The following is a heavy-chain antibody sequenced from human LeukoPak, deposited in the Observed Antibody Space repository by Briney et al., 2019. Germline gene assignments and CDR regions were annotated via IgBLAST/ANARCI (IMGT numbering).Heavy chain of an antibody. CDR3: AKRVGDYNAFDI. CDR2: INPSGGST. Sequence: ASVKVPCKASGYTFTSYYMHWVRQAPGQGLEWMGMINPSGGSTSYAQKFQGRVTMTRDTSTSTVYMELSSLRSEDTAVYYCAKRVGDYNAFDIWGQGTMVTVSS. CDR1: GYTFTSYY. D-gene: IGHD4-17*01. J-gene: IGHJ3*02. V-gene: IGHV1-46*01.